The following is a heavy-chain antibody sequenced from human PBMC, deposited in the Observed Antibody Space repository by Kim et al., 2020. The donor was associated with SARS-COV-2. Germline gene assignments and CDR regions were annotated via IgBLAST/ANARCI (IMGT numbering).Heavy chain of an antibody. CDR3: ARDLEEHIAAAGTSWFDP. CDR1: GYTFTSYG. J-gene: IGHJ5*02. CDR2: ISAYNGNT. Sequence: ASVKVSCKASGYTFTSYGISWVRQAPGQGLEWMGWISAYNGNTNYAQKLQGRVTMTTDTSTSTAYMELRSLRSDDTAVYYCARDLEEHIAAAGTSWFDPWGQGTLVTVSS. D-gene: IGHD6-13*01. V-gene: IGHV1-18*01.